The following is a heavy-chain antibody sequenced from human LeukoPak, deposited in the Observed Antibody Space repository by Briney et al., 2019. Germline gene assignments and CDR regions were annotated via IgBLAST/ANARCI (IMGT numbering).Heavy chain of an antibody. D-gene: IGHD1-26*01. CDR2: IIPILGIA. CDR3: ARGTVGATGFDY. CDR1: GGTFSSYA. Sequence: SVKVSCKASGGTFSSYAISWVRQAPGQGLEWMGRIIPILGIANYAQKFQGRVTITADKSTSTAYMELSSLRSEDTAVYYCARGTVGATGFDYWGQGTLVTVSS. J-gene: IGHJ4*02. V-gene: IGHV1-69*04.